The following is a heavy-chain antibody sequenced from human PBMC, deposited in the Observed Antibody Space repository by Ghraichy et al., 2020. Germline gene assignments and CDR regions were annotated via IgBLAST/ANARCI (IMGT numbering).Heavy chain of an antibody. CDR3: AGRLGTFDY. CDR1: GGSIISSKW. J-gene: IGHJ4*02. V-gene: IGHV4-4*02. D-gene: IGHD1-1*01. Sequence: GTLSLTCAVSGGSIISSKWWSWVRQSPGKGLEWIGEIHHTGNTRYNPSLKSRLTMSLDKSKKSFSLSLKSVTAADTAVYYCAGRLGTFDYWGQGALVTVSS. CDR2: IHHTGNT.